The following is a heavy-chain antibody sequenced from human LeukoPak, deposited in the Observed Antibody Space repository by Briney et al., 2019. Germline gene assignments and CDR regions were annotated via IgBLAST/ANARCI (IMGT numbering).Heavy chain of an antibody. Sequence: NPSETLSLTCTVSGGSISSGGYYWSWIRQPPGKGLEWIGYIYHSGSTYYNPSLKSRVTISVDRSKNQFSLKLSSVTAADTAVYYCARDLRTNWNFDYYYMDVWGKGTTVTVSS. V-gene: IGHV4-30-2*01. J-gene: IGHJ6*03. CDR1: GGSISSGGYY. CDR2: IYHSGST. CDR3: ARDLRTNWNFDYYYMDV. D-gene: IGHD1-7*01.